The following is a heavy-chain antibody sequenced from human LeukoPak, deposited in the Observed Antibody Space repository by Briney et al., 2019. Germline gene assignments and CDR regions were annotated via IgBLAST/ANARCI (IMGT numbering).Heavy chain of an antibody. CDR3: ARAPITSPFYFDY. Sequence: GGSLRLSCAASGFAFDEHGMSWVRQVPGKGLEWVSGINWSDGSTGYADPLGGRFTISRDNAKNSLYLQMDSLRAEDTALYYCARAPITSPFYFDYWRQGTLVTVSS. J-gene: IGHJ4*02. D-gene: IGHD2-2*01. CDR1: GFAFDEHG. V-gene: IGHV3-20*04. CDR2: INWSDGST.